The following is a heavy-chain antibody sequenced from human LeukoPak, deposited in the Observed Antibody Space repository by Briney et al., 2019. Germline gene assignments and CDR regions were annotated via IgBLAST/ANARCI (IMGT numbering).Heavy chain of an antibody. Sequence: GGSLRLSCAVSGLSGSSNYMSWVRQAPGRGLEWVSIIGRGGSTYYADSVKGRFTISRDNSKSTLYLQMNSLRVEDTAVYYCASRDRGYYYGLDVWGQGTTVTVSS. D-gene: IGHD5-24*01. CDR3: ASRDRGYYYGLDV. J-gene: IGHJ6*02. CDR2: IGRGGST. CDR1: GLSGSSNY. V-gene: IGHV3-53*01.